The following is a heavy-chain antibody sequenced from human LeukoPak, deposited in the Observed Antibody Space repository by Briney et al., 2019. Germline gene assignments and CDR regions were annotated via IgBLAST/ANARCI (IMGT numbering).Heavy chain of an antibody. V-gene: IGHV4-31*03. CDR2: IYYTGST. Sequence: TSQTLSLTCTVSGASIISGGYYWSWIRQHPGKGLEWIGYIYYTGSTYYNPSLKNRLTISIDTSKSQFSLKLTSVTAADTAVYYCARRSSRGPFDYWGQGTLVTVSS. CDR1: GASIISGGYY. J-gene: IGHJ4*02. CDR3: ARRSSRGPFDY. D-gene: IGHD6-13*01.